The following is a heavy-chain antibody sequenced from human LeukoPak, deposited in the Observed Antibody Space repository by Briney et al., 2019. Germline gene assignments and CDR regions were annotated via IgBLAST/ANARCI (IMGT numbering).Heavy chain of an antibody. Sequence: ASVKVSCKASGYTFTSYAMHWVRQAPGQRLEWMGWINAGNGNTKYSQKFQGRVTITRDTSASTAYMELSSLRSDDTAVYYCARAGSSSGYYYPLYYFDYWGQGTLATVSS. V-gene: IGHV1-3*01. J-gene: IGHJ4*02. CDR2: INAGNGNT. CDR3: ARAGSSSGYYYPLYYFDY. CDR1: GYTFTSYA. D-gene: IGHD3-22*01.